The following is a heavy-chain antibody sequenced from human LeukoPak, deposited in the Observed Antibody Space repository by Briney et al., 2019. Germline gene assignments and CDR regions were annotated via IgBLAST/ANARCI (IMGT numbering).Heavy chain of an antibody. CDR2: IYSGGST. CDR1: GFTVSSNY. Sequence: PGGSLRLSCAASGFTVSSNYMSWVRQAPGKGLEWVSVIYSGGSTYYADSVKGRFTISRDNSKNTLYLQMNSLRAGDTAVYYCVLFGDYESPDGFDIWGQGTMVTVSS. CDR3: VLFGDYESPDGFDI. V-gene: IGHV3-53*01. J-gene: IGHJ3*02. D-gene: IGHD4-17*01.